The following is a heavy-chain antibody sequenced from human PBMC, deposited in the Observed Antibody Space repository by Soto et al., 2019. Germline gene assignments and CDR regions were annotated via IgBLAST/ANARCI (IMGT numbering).Heavy chain of an antibody. D-gene: IGHD3-22*01. CDR2: INAGNGNT. Sequence: ASVKVSCKTSGYIFKNYGISWVRQAPGQRLEWMGWINAGNGNTKYSQKFQGRVTITRDTSASTAYMELSSLRSEDTAVYYCASPAGSGYYYALQHWGQGTLVTVSS. V-gene: IGHV1-3*01. CDR3: ASPAGSGYYYALQH. J-gene: IGHJ1*01. CDR1: GYIFKNYG.